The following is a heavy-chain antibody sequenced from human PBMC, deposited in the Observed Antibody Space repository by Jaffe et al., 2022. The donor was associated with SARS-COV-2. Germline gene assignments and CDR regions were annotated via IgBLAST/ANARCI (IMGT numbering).Heavy chain of an antibody. CDR1: GFTFSSYW. CDR2: INSDGSST. Sequence: EVQLVESGGGLVQPGGSLRLSCAASGFTFSSYWMHWVRQAPGKGLVWVSRINSDGSSTSYADSVKGRFTISRDNAKNTLYLQMNSLRAEDTAVYYCARGPLVGATTLEYYYGMDVWGQGTTVTVSS. V-gene: IGHV3-74*01. D-gene: IGHD1-26*01. CDR3: ARGPLVGATTLEYYYGMDV. J-gene: IGHJ6*02.